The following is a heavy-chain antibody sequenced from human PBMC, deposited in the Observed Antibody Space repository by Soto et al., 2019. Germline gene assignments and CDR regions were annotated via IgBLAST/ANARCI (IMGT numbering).Heavy chain of an antibody. CDR1: SGSISSGGYY. CDR3: AIWPQLEPRFDY. J-gene: IGHJ4*02. CDR2: IYYSGIT. V-gene: IGHV4-31*03. D-gene: IGHD1-1*01. Sequence: QVQLQESGPGLVKPSQTLSLTCTVSSGSISSGGYYWSWIRQHPGKGLEWIWYIYYSGITYYNPSLKGRVTISVDTSKYQFYMKLSSVTAADTAVYYSAIWPQLEPRFDYWGQGTLVTVSS.